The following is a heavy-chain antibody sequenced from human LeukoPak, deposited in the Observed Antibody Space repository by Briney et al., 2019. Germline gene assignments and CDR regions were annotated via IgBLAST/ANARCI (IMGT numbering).Heavy chain of an antibody. V-gene: IGHV1-2*02. CDR1: GYTFTGYY. CDR2: INPNSGGT. J-gene: IGHJ5*02. CDR3: ARIDKRFDP. Sequence: GASVKVSCKASGYTFTGYYMHWVRQAPGHGREWMGWINPNSGGTNYAQKFQGRVTMPRDTYISTVYPQWSSLKASDTAMYYCARIDKRFDPWGQGTLVTVSS.